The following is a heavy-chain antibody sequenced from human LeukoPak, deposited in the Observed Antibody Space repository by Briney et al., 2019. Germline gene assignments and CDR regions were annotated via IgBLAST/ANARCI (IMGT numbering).Heavy chain of an antibody. V-gene: IGHV3-23*01. J-gene: IGHJ4*02. D-gene: IGHD6-19*01. Sequence: GGSLRLSCAASEFTFSSYAMSWVRQAPGKGLEWVSAISGSGGSTYYADSVKGRFTISRDNSKNTLYLQMNSLRAEDTAVYYCAKATGIAGAGPLLHWGQGTLVTVSS. CDR2: ISGSGGST. CDR1: EFTFSSYA. CDR3: AKATGIAGAGPLLH.